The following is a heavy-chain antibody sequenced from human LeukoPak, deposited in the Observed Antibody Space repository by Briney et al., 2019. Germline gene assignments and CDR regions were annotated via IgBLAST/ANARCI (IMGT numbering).Heavy chain of an antibody. Sequence: PSETLCLTCTVSGDSISSYFWNWIRQPPGKGLEWIGYIYYSGSTNYNPSLKSRVTISVDTSKNQFSLRLSSVTAADTAVYYCAREAYCGGDCYSGFDYWGQGTLVTVSS. CDR1: GDSISSYF. CDR3: AREAYCGGDCYSGFDY. V-gene: IGHV4-59*01. CDR2: IYYSGST. J-gene: IGHJ4*02. D-gene: IGHD2-21*02.